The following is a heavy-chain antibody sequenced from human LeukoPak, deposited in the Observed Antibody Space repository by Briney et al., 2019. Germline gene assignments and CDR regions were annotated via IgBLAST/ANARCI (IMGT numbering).Heavy chain of an antibody. J-gene: IGHJ5*02. D-gene: IGHD3-10*01. Sequence: ASVKVSCKASGYTFTSYAMHWVRQAPGQRLEWMGWINAGNGNTKYSQKFQGRVTITRDTSISTAYMELRSLRSEDTAVYYCVRDGEGVAISVNYWFDPWGQGTLVTVSS. V-gene: IGHV1-3*01. CDR2: INAGNGNT. CDR3: VRDGEGVAISVNYWFDP. CDR1: GYTFTSYA.